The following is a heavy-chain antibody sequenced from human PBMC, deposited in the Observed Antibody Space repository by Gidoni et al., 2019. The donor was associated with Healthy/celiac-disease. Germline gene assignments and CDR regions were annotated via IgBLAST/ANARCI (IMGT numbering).Heavy chain of an antibody. CDR1: GYTFTSSY. V-gene: IGHV1-46*01. J-gene: IGHJ6*02. D-gene: IGHD5-12*01. CDR2: ITPSGGST. Sequence: VQLVQSGAEVKKPGAPVKVSCKASGYTFTSSYMNWVRQAPGKGLEWMGIITPSGGSTSYAQKFQGRVTMTRDTSTSTVYMELSSLRSEDTAVYYCAGGYDYSSYYYYGMDVWGQGTTVTVSS. CDR3: AGGYDYSSYYYYGMDV.